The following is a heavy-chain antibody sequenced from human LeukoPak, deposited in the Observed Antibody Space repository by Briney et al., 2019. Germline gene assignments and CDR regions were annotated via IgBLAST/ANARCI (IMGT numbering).Heavy chain of an antibody. J-gene: IGHJ4*02. V-gene: IGHV1-69*13. D-gene: IGHD6-13*01. CDR2: IIPIFGTA. CDR1: GGTFSSYA. CDR3: ARTYTMSSSWYPFDY. Sequence: SVKVSCKASGGTFSSYAISWVRQAPGQGLEWMGGIIPIFGTANYAQKFRGRVTITADESTSTAYMELSSLRSEDTAVYYCARTYTMSSSWYPFDYWGQGTLVTVSS.